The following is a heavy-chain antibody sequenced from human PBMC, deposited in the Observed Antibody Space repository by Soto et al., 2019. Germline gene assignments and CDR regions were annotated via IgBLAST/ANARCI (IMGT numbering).Heavy chain of an antibody. J-gene: IGHJ4*02. Sequence: EVHLLESGGGLIQPGGSLRLSCAASGFTFNNYAMAWVRQAPGKGLEWVSSIINTGDSRYYADSVKGRFTISRDNSKNTLYLQRNSLSADDTAVYYCAKGRTIVVVTTSLDSWGQGTLVTVSS. CDR2: IINTGDSR. D-gene: IGHD2-21*02. CDR1: GFTFNNYA. V-gene: IGHV3-23*01. CDR3: AKGRTIVVVTTSLDS.